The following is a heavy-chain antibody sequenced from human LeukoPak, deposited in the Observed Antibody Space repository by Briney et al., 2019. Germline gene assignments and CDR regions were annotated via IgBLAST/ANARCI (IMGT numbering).Heavy chain of an antibody. CDR2: ISYDGSNK. J-gene: IGHJ4*02. V-gene: IGHV3-30-3*01. CDR1: GFTFSSYA. Sequence: GGSLRLSCAASGFTFSSYAMHWVRQAPGKRLEWVAVISYDGSNKYYADSVKGRFTISRDNSKNTLYLQMNSLRAEDTAVYYCARTIWFSSSPFDYWGQGTLVTVSS. CDR3: ARTIWFSSSPFDY. D-gene: IGHD6-6*01.